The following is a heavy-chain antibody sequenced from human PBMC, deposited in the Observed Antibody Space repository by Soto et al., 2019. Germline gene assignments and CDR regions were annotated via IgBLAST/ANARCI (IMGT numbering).Heavy chain of an antibody. Sequence: QVQLVESGGGVVQPGRSLRLSCAASGFTFSSYGMHWVRQAPVKGLEWVAVISYDGSNKYYADSVKGRFTISRDNSKNTLYLQMNSLRAEDTAVYYCAKERVLRFLEWLAHDAFDIWGQGTMVTVSS. CDR3: AKERVLRFLEWLAHDAFDI. CDR2: ISYDGSNK. D-gene: IGHD3-3*01. CDR1: GFTFSSYG. V-gene: IGHV3-30*18. J-gene: IGHJ3*02.